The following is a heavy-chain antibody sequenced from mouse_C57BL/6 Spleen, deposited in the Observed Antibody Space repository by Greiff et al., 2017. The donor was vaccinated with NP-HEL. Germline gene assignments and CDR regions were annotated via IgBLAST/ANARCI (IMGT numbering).Heavy chain of an antibody. CDR2: ISGGGGNT. Sequence: EVKVVESGGGLVKPGGSLKLSCAASGFTFSSYTMSWVRQTPEKRLEWVATISGGGGNTYYPDSVKGRFTISRDNAKNTLYLQMSSLRSEDTALYYCARPYDFYWYFDVWGTGTTVTVSS. D-gene: IGHD2-4*01. V-gene: IGHV5-9*01. J-gene: IGHJ1*03. CDR1: GFTFSSYT. CDR3: ARPYDFYWYFDV.